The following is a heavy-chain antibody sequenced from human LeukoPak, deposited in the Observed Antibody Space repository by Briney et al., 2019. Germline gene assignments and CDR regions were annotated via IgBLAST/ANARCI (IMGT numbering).Heavy chain of an antibody. J-gene: IGHJ4*02. CDR1: GYTFIKYD. Sequence: ASVKVSCKASGYTFIKYDFSWVRQAPGQGLEWMGWISVYNGNTNYAQKLQGRVTMTTDTSTSTAYMELRSLRSDDTAVYYCARDLVLLWFGELSPDYWGQGTLVTVSS. V-gene: IGHV1-18*01. CDR3: ARDLVLLWFGELSPDY. CDR2: ISVYNGNT. D-gene: IGHD3-10*01.